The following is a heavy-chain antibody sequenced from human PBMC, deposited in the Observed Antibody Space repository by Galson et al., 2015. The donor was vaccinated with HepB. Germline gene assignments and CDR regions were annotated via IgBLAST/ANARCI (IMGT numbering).Heavy chain of an antibody. V-gene: IGHV5-51*01. Sequence: QSGAEVKKPGESLRISCKGSGYSFTSYWISWVRQMPGKGLEWMGIIYPGDSDTRYSPSFQGQVTISADKSISTAYLQWSSLKASDTAMYYCARLADRDYGGNPDAFDIWGQGTMVTVSS. CDR1: GYSFTSYW. CDR2: IYPGDSDT. J-gene: IGHJ3*02. D-gene: IGHD4-23*01. CDR3: ARLADRDYGGNPDAFDI.